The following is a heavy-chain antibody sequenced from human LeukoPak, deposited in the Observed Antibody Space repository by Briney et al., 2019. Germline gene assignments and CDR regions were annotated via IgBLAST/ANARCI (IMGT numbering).Heavy chain of an antibody. CDR2: IYTSGST. J-gene: IGHJ6*03. CDR1: GGSISSGSYD. Sequence: SETLSLTCTVSGGSISSGSYDWGWIRQPAGKGLEWIGRIYTSGSTNYNPSLKSRFTISVDTSKNQFSLKLSSVTAADTAVYYCARMGGSGSSSGPYYYYYMDVWGKGTTVTVSS. D-gene: IGHD6-6*01. CDR3: ARMGGSGSSSGPYYYYYMDV. V-gene: IGHV4-61*02.